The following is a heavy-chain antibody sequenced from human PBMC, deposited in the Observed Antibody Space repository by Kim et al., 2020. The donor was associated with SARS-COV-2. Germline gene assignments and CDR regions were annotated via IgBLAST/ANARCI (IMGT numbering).Heavy chain of an antibody. CDR3: ARAGHSGSYSY. Sequence: IYYADSVKGRFTISIDNAKNSLYLQMNSLRAEDTAVYYCARAGHSGSYSYWGQGTLVTVSS. V-gene: IGHV3-21*01. CDR2: I. J-gene: IGHJ4*02. D-gene: IGHD1-26*01.